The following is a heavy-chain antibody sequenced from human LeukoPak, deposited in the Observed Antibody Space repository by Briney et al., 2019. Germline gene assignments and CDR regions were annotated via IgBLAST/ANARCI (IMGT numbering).Heavy chain of an antibody. Sequence: GGSLRLSCAASGFTFSSYGMSWVRQAPGKGLEWVSAISGSGGSTYYADSVKGRFTISRDNSKNTRYLQMNSLRAEDTAVYYCAKDNMVTMVRGVMADYWGQGTLVTVSS. CDR1: GFTFSSYG. CDR3: AKDNMVTMVRGVMADY. CDR2: ISGSGGST. V-gene: IGHV3-23*01. D-gene: IGHD3-10*01. J-gene: IGHJ4*02.